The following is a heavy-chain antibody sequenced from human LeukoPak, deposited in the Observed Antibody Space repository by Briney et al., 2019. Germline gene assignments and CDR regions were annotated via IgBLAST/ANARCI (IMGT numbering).Heavy chain of an antibody. CDR2: IYYGGTT. CDR1: GGSVGSSDSY. V-gene: IGHV4-39*07. D-gene: IGHD2-2*01. CDR3: ARDSLAPLNAFDI. J-gene: IGHJ3*02. Sequence: PSETLSLTCTVSGGSVGSSDSYWVWVRQPPGKGLEWVGSIYYGGTTHYNPSLKSRVTISVDTSKNQFSLKLSSVTAADTAVYYCARDSLAPLNAFDIWGQGTMVTVSS.